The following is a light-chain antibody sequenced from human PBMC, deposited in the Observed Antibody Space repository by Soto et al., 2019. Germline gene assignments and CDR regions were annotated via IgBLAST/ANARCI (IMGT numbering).Light chain of an antibody. CDR2: GAS. CDR1: QSVGSN. J-gene: IGKJ1*01. V-gene: IGKV3-15*01. Sequence: EIVLTQFPGTLSLSPGERATLSCRASQSVGSNYLAWYQQKPGQAPRLLIYGASTRATGIPARFSGSGSGTEFTLTISSLQSEDFAVYYCQQYNDWPPWTFGQGTKVDIK. CDR3: QQYNDWPPWT.